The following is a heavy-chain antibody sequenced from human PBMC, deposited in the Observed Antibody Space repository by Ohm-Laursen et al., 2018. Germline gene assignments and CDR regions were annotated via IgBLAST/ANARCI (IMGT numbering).Heavy chain of an antibody. CDR3: VRQIERDGYDY. CDR2: IYYSGST. J-gene: IGHJ4*02. Sequence: SGTLSLTCTVSGGSISSYYWSWIRQPPGKGLEWIGYIYYSGSTNYNPSLKSRVTISVDTSKNQFSLKLSSVTAADTAVYYCVRQIERDGYDYWGQGTLVTVSS. CDR1: GGSISSYY. D-gene: IGHD5-24*01. V-gene: IGHV4-59*08.